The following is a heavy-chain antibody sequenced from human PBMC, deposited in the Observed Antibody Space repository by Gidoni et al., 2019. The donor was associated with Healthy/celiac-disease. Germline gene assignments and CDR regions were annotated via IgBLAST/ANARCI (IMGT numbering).Heavy chain of an antibody. CDR2: IRSKANSYAT. CDR1: GFPFSASA. Sequence: EVQLVESGGGLVQPGGSLKLSCAASGFPFSASAMHWVRQASGEGLELVGRIRSKANSYATAYAASVKGRFTISRDDSKNTAYLQMNSLKTEDTAVYYCTSLLDSSGYYYDWYFDLWGRGTLVTVSS. V-gene: IGHV3-73*02. D-gene: IGHD3-22*01. J-gene: IGHJ2*01. CDR3: TSLLDSSGYYYDWYFDL.